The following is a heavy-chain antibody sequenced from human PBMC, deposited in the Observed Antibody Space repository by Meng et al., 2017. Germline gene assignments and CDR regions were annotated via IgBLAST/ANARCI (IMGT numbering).Heavy chain of an antibody. V-gene: IGHV4-59*01. J-gene: IGHJ3*02. CDR3: ARDRARIRWAFEI. D-gene: IGHD4-23*01. CDR2: IYYSGST. Sequence: GSLRLSCTVSGGSISSYYWSWIRQPPGKGLEWIGYIYYSGSTNYNPSLKSRVTISVDTSKNQFSLKLSSVTAADTAVYYCARDRARIRWAFEIWGQGTMVTVSS. CDR1: GGSISSYY.